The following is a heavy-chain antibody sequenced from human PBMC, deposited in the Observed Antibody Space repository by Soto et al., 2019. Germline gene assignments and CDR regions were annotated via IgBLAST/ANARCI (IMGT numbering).Heavy chain of an antibody. Sequence: EASVKVSCKASGYTFTSYAMHWVRQAPGQRLEWMGWINAGNGNTKYSQKFQGRVTITRDTSASTAYMELSSLRSEDTAVYYCAREVMDYSSSWYDYWGQGTLVTVSS. J-gene: IGHJ4*02. V-gene: IGHV1-3*01. CDR1: GYTFTSYA. D-gene: IGHD6-13*01. CDR3: AREVMDYSSSWYDY. CDR2: INAGNGNT.